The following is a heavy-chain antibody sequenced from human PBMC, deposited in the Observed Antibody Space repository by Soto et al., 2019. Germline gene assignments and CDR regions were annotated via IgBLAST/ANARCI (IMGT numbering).Heavy chain of an antibody. Sequence: GASVKVSCKASGDTFTTYDINWVRQATGQGLEWMGWMSPNSGDTGYAQKFQDRVTMTRDTSISTAYMELSSLRSEDTAIYYCARGPPNWGFDYWGQGTLVTVSS. V-gene: IGHV1-8*01. J-gene: IGHJ4*02. CDR3: ARGPPNWGFDY. CDR1: GDTFTTYD. D-gene: IGHD7-27*01. CDR2: MSPNSGDT.